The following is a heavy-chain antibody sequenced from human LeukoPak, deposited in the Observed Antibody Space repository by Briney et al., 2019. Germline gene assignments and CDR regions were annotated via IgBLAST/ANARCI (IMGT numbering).Heavy chain of an antibody. CDR3: ARTAFDWSQVGRNWFAP. D-gene: IGHD3-9*01. V-gene: IGHV3-48*03. Sequence: GGCLRLSCAASGFTFSSYSLNWVRQAPGKGLEWISYISSSGSNIDYADSVKGRFTISRDNGKNSLFLQMNSLRVEDTAVYYCARTAFDWSQVGRNWFAPWGQGTLVTVSS. J-gene: IGHJ5*02. CDR1: GFTFSSYS. CDR2: ISSSGSNI.